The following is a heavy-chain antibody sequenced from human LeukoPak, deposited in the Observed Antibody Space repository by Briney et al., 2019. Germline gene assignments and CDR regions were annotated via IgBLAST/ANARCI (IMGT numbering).Heavy chain of an antibody. CDR3: ARDSYGYVAFDI. J-gene: IGHJ3*02. D-gene: IGHD5-18*01. Sequence: GGSLRLFCAASGFTFRSYCMSWVRQAPGKGREGVANIKQDGSEKSYVDSVKGRFTITRDNAKNSLYLQMNTLRAEDTAVYYCARDSYGYVAFDIWGQGTMVTVSS. CDR1: GFTFRSYC. CDR2: IKQDGSEK. V-gene: IGHV3-7*01.